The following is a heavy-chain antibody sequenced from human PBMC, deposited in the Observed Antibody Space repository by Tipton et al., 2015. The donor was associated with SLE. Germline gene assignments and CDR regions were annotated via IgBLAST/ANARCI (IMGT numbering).Heavy chain of an antibody. Sequence: RSLRLSCVASGFTFSVYAMHWVRQAPGKGLEWVAVTSYDGTNKYYADSVKGRFTISRDNSKNTLDLQMNSLRAEDTAVYYCAHLPSATHDWYFDLWGRGTLVTVSS. D-gene: IGHD2-2*01. J-gene: IGHJ2*01. CDR3: AHLPSATHDWYFDL. CDR2: TSYDGTNK. CDR1: GFTFSVYA. V-gene: IGHV3-30*14.